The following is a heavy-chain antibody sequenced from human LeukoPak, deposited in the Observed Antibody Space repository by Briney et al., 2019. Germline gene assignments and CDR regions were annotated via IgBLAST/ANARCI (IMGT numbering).Heavy chain of an antibody. CDR3: AKGYCSSTSCRLFDY. CDR2: ISGSGGST. CDR1: GFTFSSYG. Sequence: GRSLRLSCAASGFTFSSYGMHWVRQAPGKGLEWVSAISGSGGSTYYADSVKGRFTISRDNSKNTLYLQMNSLRAEDTAVYYCAKGYCSSTSCRLFDYWGQGTLVTVSS. J-gene: IGHJ4*02. D-gene: IGHD2-2*01. V-gene: IGHV3-23*01.